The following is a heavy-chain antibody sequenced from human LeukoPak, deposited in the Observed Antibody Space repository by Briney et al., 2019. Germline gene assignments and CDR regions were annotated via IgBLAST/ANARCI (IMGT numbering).Heavy chain of an antibody. CDR2: INHSGST. Sequence: SETLSLTCTVSGGSISSYYWSWIRQPPGKGLEWIGEINHSGSTNYNPSLKSRVTISVDTSKNQFSLKLSSVTAADTAVYYCARGETYESGLAPVNWFDPWGQGTLVTVSS. V-gene: IGHV4-34*01. D-gene: IGHD3-3*01. J-gene: IGHJ5*02. CDR3: ARGETYESGLAPVNWFDP. CDR1: GGSISSYY.